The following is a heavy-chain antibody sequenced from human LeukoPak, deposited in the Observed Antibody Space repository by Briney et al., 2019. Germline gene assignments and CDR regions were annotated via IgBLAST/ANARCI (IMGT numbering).Heavy chain of an antibody. CDR2: IIPIFGTA. V-gene: IGHV1-69*13. CDR1: GGTFSSYA. Sequence: ASVKVSCKASGGTFSSYAISWVRQAPGQGLEWMGGIIPIFGTANYAQKFQGRVTITADESTSTAYMELSSLRSEDTAVYYCASPYDFWSGYWFDYWGQGTLVTVS. J-gene: IGHJ4*02. D-gene: IGHD3-3*01. CDR3: ASPYDFWSGYWFDY.